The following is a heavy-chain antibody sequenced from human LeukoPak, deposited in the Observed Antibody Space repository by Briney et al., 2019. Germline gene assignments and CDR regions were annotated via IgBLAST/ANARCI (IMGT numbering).Heavy chain of an antibody. CDR1: GGSVSSGGYS. D-gene: IGHD7-27*01. Sequence: PSETLSLTCAVSGGSVSSGGYSLTWIRQLPGKGLEWIGYIYHSGSTYSNPSLKSRVTMSVDRSKNQFSLKLNSVTAADTAVYYCARAPTNWGDGDWFDPWGQGTLVTVSS. J-gene: IGHJ5*02. V-gene: IGHV4-30-2*01. CDR3: ARAPTNWGDGDWFDP. CDR2: IYHSGST.